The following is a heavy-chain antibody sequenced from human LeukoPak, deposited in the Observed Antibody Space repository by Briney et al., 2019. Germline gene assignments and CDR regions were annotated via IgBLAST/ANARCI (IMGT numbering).Heavy chain of an antibody. CDR1: GFTFSSYA. CDR2: ISYSGTT. CDR3: ASLLLQDGDAH. J-gene: IGHJ4*02. Sequence: GTLRLSCAASGFTFSSYAMSWIRQPPGKGLEWIGSISYSGTTYYSPSLKSRVTVSVDTSKNQFSLGLTSVTAADTAIYYCASLLLQDGDAHWGQGILVTVSS. V-gene: IGHV4-39*01. D-gene: IGHD4-17*01.